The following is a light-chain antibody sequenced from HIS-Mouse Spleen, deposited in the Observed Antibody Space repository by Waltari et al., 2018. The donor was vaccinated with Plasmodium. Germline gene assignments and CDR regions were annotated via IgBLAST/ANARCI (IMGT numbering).Light chain of an antibody. CDR2: KAS. CDR1: QSISSW. Sequence: DIQMTQSPSTLSASVGDRVTITCRASQSISSWLAWYQQKPGKAPKLLIYKASSLESGVPSRFSGSGSGTEFTLTTSSMQSEDFAVYYCQQYNNWPTFGQGTRLEIK. J-gene: IGKJ5*01. CDR3: QQYNNWPT. V-gene: IGKV1-5*03.